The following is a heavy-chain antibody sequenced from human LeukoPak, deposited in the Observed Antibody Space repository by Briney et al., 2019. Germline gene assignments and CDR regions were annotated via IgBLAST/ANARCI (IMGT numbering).Heavy chain of an antibody. J-gene: IGHJ4*02. V-gene: IGHV1-8*01. CDR1: GYTFTSYD. CDR2: VNPNSGNT. Sequence: ASVKVSCKASGYTFTSYDINWVRQATGQGLEWMGWVNPNSGNTGYAQEFQGRVTMTRNTSISTAYMELSSLRSEDTAVYYCARGVPYDFWSGYSPRYYFDYWGQGTLVTVSS. D-gene: IGHD3-3*01. CDR3: ARGVPYDFWSGYSPRYYFDY.